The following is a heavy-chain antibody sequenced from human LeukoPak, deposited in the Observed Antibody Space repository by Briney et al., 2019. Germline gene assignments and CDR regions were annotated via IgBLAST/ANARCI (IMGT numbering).Heavy chain of an antibody. CDR3: ARGGRYYGSGSHNY. J-gene: IGHJ4*02. CDR1: GGSFSGYY. V-gene: IGHV4-34*01. D-gene: IGHD3-10*01. CDR2: INHSGST. Sequence: PSETLSLTCAVYGGSFSGYYWSWIRQPPGKGLEWIGEINHSGSTNYNPSLKSRVTIPVDTSKNQFSLKLSSVTAADTAVYYCARGGRYYGSGSHNYWGQGTLVTVSS.